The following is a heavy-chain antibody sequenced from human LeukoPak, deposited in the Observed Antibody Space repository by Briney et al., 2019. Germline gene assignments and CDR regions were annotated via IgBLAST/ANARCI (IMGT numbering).Heavy chain of an antibody. V-gene: IGHV4-34*01. D-gene: IGHD5-24*01. CDR2: INHSGST. CDR1: GGSFSGYY. Sequence: PSETLSLTCAVYGGSFSGYYWSWIRQPPGKGLEWIGEINHSGSTNYNPSLKSRVTISVDTSKNQFSLKLSSVTAADTAVYYCARRWLRRKGFDYWGQGTLVTVSS. J-gene: IGHJ4*02. CDR3: ARRWLRRKGFDY.